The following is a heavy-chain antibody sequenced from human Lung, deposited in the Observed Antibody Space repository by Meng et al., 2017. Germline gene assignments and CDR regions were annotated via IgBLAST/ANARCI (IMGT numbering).Heavy chain of an antibody. CDR2: IIQSEST. D-gene: IGHD4-11*01. CDR3: ARVPTTMAHDFDY. Sequence: LRPSHPLLLTGGFTCWFVRYYFWIWIRHAPGMELEWIDEIIQSESTNYNPSLASRASISADTSQINLSLKLSSVTAADSALYYCARVPTTMAHDFDYWGQGTLVTVSS. V-gene: IGHV4-34*12. J-gene: IGHJ4*02. CDR1: CWFVRYYF.